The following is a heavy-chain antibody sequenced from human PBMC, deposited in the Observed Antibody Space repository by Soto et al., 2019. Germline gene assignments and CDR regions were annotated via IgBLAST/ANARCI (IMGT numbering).Heavy chain of an antibody. J-gene: IGHJ6*02. CDR3: ARGVRVITRHYYYGMDV. D-gene: IGHD3-22*01. V-gene: IGHV5-51*01. CDR1: GYSFTSYW. Sequence: GESLKISCKGSGYSFTSYWIGWVRQMPGKGLEWMGIIYPGDSDTRYSPSFQGQVTISADKSISTAYLQWSSLKASDTAMYYCARGVRVITRHYYYGMDVGGQGTTVTVSS. CDR2: IYPGDSDT.